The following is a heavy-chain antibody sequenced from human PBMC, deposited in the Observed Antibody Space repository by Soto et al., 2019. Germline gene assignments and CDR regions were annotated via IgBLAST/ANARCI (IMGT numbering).Heavy chain of an antibody. D-gene: IGHD5-18*01. CDR2: ISSSSSTI. J-gene: IGHJ4*02. CDR3: ARDSGYSYGPLDY. V-gene: IGHV3-48*01. CDR1: GFTFSSYS. Sequence: GGSLRLSCAASGFTFSSYSMNWVRQAPGKGLEWVSYISSSSSTIYYADSVKGRFTISRDNAKNSLYLQMNSLRAEDTAVYYCARDSGYSYGPLDYWGQGTLVTVFS.